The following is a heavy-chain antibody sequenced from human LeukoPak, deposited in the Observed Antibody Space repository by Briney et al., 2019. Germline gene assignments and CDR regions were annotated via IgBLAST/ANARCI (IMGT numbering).Heavy chain of an antibody. V-gene: IGHV1-69*13. D-gene: IGHD6-19*01. CDR1: GYTFTSYA. CDR2: IIPIFGTA. Sequence: GASVKVSCKASGYTFTSYAISWVRQAPGQGLEWMGGIIPIFGTANYAQKFQGRVTITADESTSTAYMELSSLRSEDTAVYYCARGIAVAGTGYFDYWGQGTLVTVSS. CDR3: ARGIAVAGTGYFDY. J-gene: IGHJ4*02.